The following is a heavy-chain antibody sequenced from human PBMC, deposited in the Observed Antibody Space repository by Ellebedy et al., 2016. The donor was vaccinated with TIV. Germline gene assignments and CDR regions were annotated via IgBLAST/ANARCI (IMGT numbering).Heavy chain of an antibody. CDR3: ARVGVPGSEDNWFES. CDR1: GFTFSSYS. J-gene: IGHJ5*01. V-gene: IGHV3-48*02. CDR2: ISSSYTSTI. Sequence: GESLKISCAASGFTFSSYSMNWVRQAPGKGLEWLAYISSSYTSTIHYAESVKGRFSVSRDNDKRSLYLQMNSLGDDDTAVYYCARVGVPGSEDNWFESWGQGTLVTVSS. D-gene: IGHD3-16*01.